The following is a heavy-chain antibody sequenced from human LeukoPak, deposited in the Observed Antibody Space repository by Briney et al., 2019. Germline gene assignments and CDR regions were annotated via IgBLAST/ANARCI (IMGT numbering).Heavy chain of an antibody. J-gene: IGHJ4*02. CDR2: INPNSGGT. CDR1: GYTFTGYY. CDR3: ARGELNYYGSGSYYY. V-gene: IGHV1-2*02. D-gene: IGHD3-10*01. Sequence: ASVKVSCKASGYTFTGYYMHWVRQAPGQGLEWMGWINPNSGGTNYAQKFQGRVTMTRDTSISTAYMELSSLRSEDTAVYYCARGELNYYGSGSYYYWGQGTLVTVSS.